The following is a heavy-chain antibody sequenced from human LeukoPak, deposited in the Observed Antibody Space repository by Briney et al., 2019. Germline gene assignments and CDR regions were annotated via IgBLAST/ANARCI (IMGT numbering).Heavy chain of an antibody. CDR1: GGTFSSYA. V-gene: IGHV1-69*05. CDR2: IIPIFGTA. J-gene: IGHJ4*02. D-gene: IGHD2-2*01. CDR3: ARECSTTSCSFTFDY. Sequence: ASVKVSCKASGGTFSSYAISWVRQAPGQGLEWMGRIIPIFGTANYAQKFQGRVTITTDESTSTAYMELSSLRSEDTAVYYCARECSTTSCSFTFDYWGQGTLVTVSS.